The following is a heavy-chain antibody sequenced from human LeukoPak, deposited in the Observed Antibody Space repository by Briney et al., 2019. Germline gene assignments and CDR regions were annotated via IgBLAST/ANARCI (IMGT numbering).Heavy chain of an antibody. CDR1: GGAISSYY. CDR2: IYYSGST. D-gene: IGHD2-15*01. J-gene: IGHJ6*03. Sequence: SETLSLTCTVSGGAISSYYWSWIRQPPGKGLEWIGYIYYSGSTNYNPSLKSRVTISVDTSKNQFSLKLSSVTAADTAVYYCARALGGFAPWYYYMDVWGKGTTVTVSS. CDR3: ARALGGFAPWYYYMDV. V-gene: IGHV4-59*01.